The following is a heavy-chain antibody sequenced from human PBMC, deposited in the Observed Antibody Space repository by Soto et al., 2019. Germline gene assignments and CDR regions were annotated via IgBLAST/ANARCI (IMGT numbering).Heavy chain of an antibody. J-gene: IGHJ5*02. V-gene: IGHV4-31*03. CDR3: ARGRPATQEGVDP. CDR1: GGSISSGGYY. CDR2: IYYSGST. Sequence: QVQLQESGPGLVKPSQTLSLTCTVSGGSISSGGYYWSWIRQHPGKGLEWIGYIYYSGSTYYNPSLKSRVTISVDTSKNQFSLKLSSVTAADTVVYYCARGRPATQEGVDPWGQGTLVTVSS. D-gene: IGHD2-2*01.